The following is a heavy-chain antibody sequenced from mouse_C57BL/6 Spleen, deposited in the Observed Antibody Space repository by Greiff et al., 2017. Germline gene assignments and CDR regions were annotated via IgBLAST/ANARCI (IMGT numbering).Heavy chain of an antibody. V-gene: IGHV1-59*01. CDR1: GYTFTSYW. CDR2: IDPSDSYT. CDR3: ARAGTTVVEDPYFDD. D-gene: IGHD1-1*01. J-gene: IGHJ2*01. Sequence: VQLQQPGAELVRPGTSVKLSCKASGYTFTSYWMHWVKQRPGQGLEWIGVIDPSDSYTNYNQKFKGKATLTVDTSSSTAYTQLSSLTSEDSAVYYCARAGTTVVEDPYFDDWGHGTTLTVSS.